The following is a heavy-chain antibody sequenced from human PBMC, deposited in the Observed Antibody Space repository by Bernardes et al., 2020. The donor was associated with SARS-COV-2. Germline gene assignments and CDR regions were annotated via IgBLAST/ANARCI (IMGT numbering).Heavy chain of an antibody. Sequence: GRSLRVSCAASGFTFSSYSMNWVRQAPGKGLEWVSYISSSSSTIYYADSVKGRFTISRDNAKNSLYLQMNSLRDEDTAVYYCAREDNCSSTSCYYYYYYGMDVWGQGTTVTVSS. CDR1: GFTFSSYS. V-gene: IGHV3-48*02. CDR3: AREDNCSSTSCYYYYYYGMDV. CDR2: ISSSSSTI. J-gene: IGHJ6*02. D-gene: IGHD2-2*01.